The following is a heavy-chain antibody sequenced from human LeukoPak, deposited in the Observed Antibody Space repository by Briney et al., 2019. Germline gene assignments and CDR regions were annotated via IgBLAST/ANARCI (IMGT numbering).Heavy chain of an antibody. CDR1: GFTFSSYA. CDR2: ISGSGGST. D-gene: IGHD2-2*03. J-gene: IGHJ4*02. V-gene: IGHV3-23*01. CDR3: AKDRAGWILFDY. Sequence: GGSLRLSCAASGFTFSSYAMSGVRQAPGKGLEWVSAISGSGGSTYYADSVKGRFTISRDNSKNTLYLQMNSLRAEDTAVYYCAKDRAGWILFDYWGQGTLVTVSS.